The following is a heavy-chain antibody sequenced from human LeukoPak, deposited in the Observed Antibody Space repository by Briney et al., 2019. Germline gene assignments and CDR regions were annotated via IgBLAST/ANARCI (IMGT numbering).Heavy chain of an antibody. CDR2: IIPIFGTA. Sequence: ASVKVSCKASGGTFSSYAISWVRQAPGQGLEWMGGIIPIFGTANYAQKFQGRVTITADESTSTAYMELSSLRSEDTAVYYCATLRGCSSTSCHYYYGMDVWGKGTTVTVSS. CDR3: ATLRGCSSTSCHYYYGMDV. D-gene: IGHD2-2*01. CDR1: GGTFSSYA. J-gene: IGHJ6*04. V-gene: IGHV1-69*13.